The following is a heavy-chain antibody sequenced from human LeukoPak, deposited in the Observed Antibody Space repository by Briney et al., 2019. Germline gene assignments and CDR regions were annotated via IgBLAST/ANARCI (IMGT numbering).Heavy chain of an antibody. CDR3: ARRSRLTPGVFDY. Sequence: PSQTLSLICTVSGGPISSSSYYWGWIRQPPGKGQEWVQSIYYSGRTYYNPSLKSRVTISVDTSKNQCSLKLSSVAAADTAVYYCARRSRLTPGVFDYWGQGTLVTVSS. CDR1: GGPISSSSYY. D-gene: IGHD1-14*01. V-gene: IGHV4-39*01. J-gene: IGHJ4*02. CDR2: IYYSGRT.